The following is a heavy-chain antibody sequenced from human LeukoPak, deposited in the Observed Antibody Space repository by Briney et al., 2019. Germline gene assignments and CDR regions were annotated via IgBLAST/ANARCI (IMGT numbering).Heavy chain of an antibody. Sequence: SETLSLTCTVSGGSISSYYWSWIRQPPGKGLEWIGYIYYSGSTNYNPSLKSRVTISVDTSKNQFSLKLSSVTAADTAVYYCARGGRCSSTSCYYYYGMDVWGQGTTVTVSS. CDR2: IYYSGST. V-gene: IGHV4-59*01. J-gene: IGHJ6*02. CDR3: ARGGRCSSTSCYYYYGMDV. D-gene: IGHD2-2*01. CDR1: GGSISSYY.